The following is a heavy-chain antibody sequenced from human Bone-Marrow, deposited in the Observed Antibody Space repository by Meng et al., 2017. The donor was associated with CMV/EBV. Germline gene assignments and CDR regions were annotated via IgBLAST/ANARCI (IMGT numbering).Heavy chain of an antibody. CDR3: ARGLHPNGFDH. J-gene: IGHJ4*02. V-gene: IGHV4-61*01. CDR1: GGSVSSGSYY. CDR2: IYYSGST. Sequence: LRLSCTVSGGSVSSGSYYWSWIRQPPEKGLEWIGYIYYSGSTNYNPSLKSRVTISVDTSKNQFSLKLSSVTPEDTAVYYCARGLHPNGFDHWGQGTLVTVAS. D-gene: IGHD1-1*01.